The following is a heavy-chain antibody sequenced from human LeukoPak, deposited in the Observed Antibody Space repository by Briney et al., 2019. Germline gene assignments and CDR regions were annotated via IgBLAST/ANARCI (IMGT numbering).Heavy chain of an antibody. CDR1: GFTFSSYE. Sequence: PGGSLRLSCAASGFTFSSYEMNWVRQAPGKGLEWVSYISSSGSTIYYADSVKGRFTISRDNAKNSLYLQMNSLRAEDTAVYYCAREGEMNYYGSGSYYRLGYLLDWGQGTLVTVSS. CDR2: ISSSGSTI. D-gene: IGHD3-10*01. J-gene: IGHJ4*02. CDR3: AREGEMNYYGSGSYYRLGYLLD. V-gene: IGHV3-48*03.